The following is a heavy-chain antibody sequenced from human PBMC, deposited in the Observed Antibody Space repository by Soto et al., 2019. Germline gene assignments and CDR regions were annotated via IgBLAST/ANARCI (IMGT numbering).Heavy chain of an antibody. V-gene: IGHV1-46*03. CDR1: GYTFTSYY. Sequence: ASVKVFCKASGYTFTSYYMHWVRQAPGQGLEWMGIINPSGGSTSYAQKFQGRVTMTRDTSTSTVYMELSSLRSEDTAVYYCAREGVGSYYDFWSGYSDVWGKGTTVTVSS. CDR2: INPSGGST. J-gene: IGHJ6*04. CDR3: AREGVGSYYDFWSGYSDV. D-gene: IGHD3-3*01.